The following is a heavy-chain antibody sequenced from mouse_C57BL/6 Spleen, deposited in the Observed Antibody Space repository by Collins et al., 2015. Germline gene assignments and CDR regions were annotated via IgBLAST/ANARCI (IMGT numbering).Heavy chain of an antibody. CDR1: GYSFTGYT. Sequence: EVQLQQSGPEPVKPGASMKISCKASGYSFTGYTMNWVKQSHGKNLEWIGPINPCNGGTSYNQKFKGKATLTVDKSSSTAYMELLSLTSEDSAVYYCARSNYGNYGLYYAMDYWGQGTSVTVSS. CDR2: INPCNGGT. V-gene: IGHV1-18*01. CDR3: ARSNYGNYGLYYAMDY. J-gene: IGHJ4*01. D-gene: IGHD2-1*01.